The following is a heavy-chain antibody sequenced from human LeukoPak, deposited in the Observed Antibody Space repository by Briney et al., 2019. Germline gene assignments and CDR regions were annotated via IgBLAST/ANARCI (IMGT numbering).Heavy chain of an antibody. CDR3: ARDRGHYFDY. V-gene: IGHV3-48*02. CDR2: ISTSSSTI. D-gene: IGHD2-15*01. Sequence: QPGGSLRLSCAASGFTLSSHSINWVRQAPGKGLEWVSYISTSSSTIYYADSVKGRFTISRDNAKNSLYLQMNSLRDEDTAVYYCARDRGHYFDYWGQGTLVTVSS. J-gene: IGHJ4*02. CDR1: GFTLSSHS.